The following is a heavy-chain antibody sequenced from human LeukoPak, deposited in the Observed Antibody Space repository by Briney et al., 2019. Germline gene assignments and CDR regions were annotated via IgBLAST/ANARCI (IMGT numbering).Heavy chain of an antibody. J-gene: IGHJ4*02. CDR1: GGSISSSTTYY. CDR3: ARRVYYDILTGSYYFDY. Sequence: PSETLSLTCTVSGGSISSSTTYYSGWIRQPPGKGLEWIGSIYYTGSAYYDPSLKSRVTISVDTSKNQYSLILSSVTAADTAVYYCARRVYYDILTGSYYFDYWGQGTLVTVSS. V-gene: IGHV4-39*01. CDR2: IYYTGSA. D-gene: IGHD3-9*01.